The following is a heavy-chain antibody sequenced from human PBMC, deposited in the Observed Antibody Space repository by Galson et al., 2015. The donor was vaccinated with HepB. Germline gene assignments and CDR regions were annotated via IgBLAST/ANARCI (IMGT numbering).Heavy chain of an antibody. J-gene: IGHJ4*02. D-gene: IGHD3-3*01. V-gene: IGHV3-23*01. CDR1: GFTFSKYT. CDR2: ISGNGDST. Sequence: SLRLSCAASGFTFSKYTMSWVRQVPGEGLEWVSTISGNGDSTYYTDSVKGRFSISRDNAKNSLYLQMNSLRDEDTAVYYCARGGYDFWSGYYTSFYFDYWGQGTLVTVSS. CDR3: ARGGYDFWSGYYTSFYFDY.